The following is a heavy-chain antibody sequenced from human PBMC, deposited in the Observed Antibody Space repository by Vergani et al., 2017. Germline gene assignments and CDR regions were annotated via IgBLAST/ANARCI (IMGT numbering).Heavy chain of an antibody. CDR3: ARDGTDIFVSCSDYSHLLYY. Sequence: QVSLVESGGGVVQPGRSLTLTCSASGFGFKNFAMHWVRQAPGKGLEWVATISKDGTHDYYEPSVRGRFAVSRDNFKNTMYLQMDRLTTDDTAVYFCARDGTDIFVSCSDYSHLLYYWVQGILVTVSS. CDR1: GFGFKNFA. CDR2: ISKDGTHD. D-gene: IGHD3-22*01. V-gene: IGHV3-30*03. J-gene: IGHJ4*02.